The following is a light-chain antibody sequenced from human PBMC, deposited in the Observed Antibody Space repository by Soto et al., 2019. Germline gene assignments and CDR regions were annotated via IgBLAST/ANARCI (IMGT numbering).Light chain of an antibody. V-gene: IGLV2-8*01. Sequence: QCVLTQPPSASGSPGQSVTISCPGTSSDVGGYNYVSWYQQHPGKAPKLMIYEVSKRPSGVPDRFSGSKSGNTASLTVSGLQAEDEADYYCSTYAGSNNFVFGTGTKVTVL. CDR1: SSDVGGYNY. J-gene: IGLJ1*01. CDR2: EVS. CDR3: STYAGSNNFV.